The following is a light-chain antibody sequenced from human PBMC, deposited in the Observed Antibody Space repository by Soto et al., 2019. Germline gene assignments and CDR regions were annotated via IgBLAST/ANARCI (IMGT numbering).Light chain of an antibody. CDR2: GAS. CDR1: QSVSRSL. Sequence: EIVLTQSPGTLSLSPGERATLSCRASQSVSRSLLAWYQQKPGQAPRLLIYGASTRATGIADRFSGSGSGTDFTLTIRRLEPEDFAVYYCQQYGNPPPYSFGQGIKLEIK. CDR3: QQYGNPPPYS. V-gene: IGKV3-20*01. J-gene: IGKJ2*03.